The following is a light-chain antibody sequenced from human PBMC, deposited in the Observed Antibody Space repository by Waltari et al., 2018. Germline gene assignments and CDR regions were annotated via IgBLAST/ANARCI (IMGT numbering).Light chain of an antibody. J-gene: IGLJ2*01. V-gene: IGLV2-23*02. CDR2: EVN. Sequence: QSALTQPASVSGSPGQSLTISCTGTSSDVGFYNLVSWYQQHPGKAPTLIIFEVNKRPSGISNRFSASKSGNTASLTISALQAEDEADYYCCSYAGSNTFVLFGGGTTLTVL. CDR1: SSDVGFYNL. CDR3: CSYAGSNTFVL.